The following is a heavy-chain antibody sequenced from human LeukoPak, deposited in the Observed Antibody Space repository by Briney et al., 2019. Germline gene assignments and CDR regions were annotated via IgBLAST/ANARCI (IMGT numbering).Heavy chain of an antibody. CDR3: AKDNVLWFGELNYFDY. V-gene: IGHV3-9*01. CDR2: ISWNSGSI. D-gene: IGHD3-10*01. J-gene: IGHJ4*02. Sequence: GGSLRLSCAASGFTFDDYAMHWVRQAPGKGLEWVSGISWNSGSIGYADSVKGRFTISRDNAKNSLYLQMNSLRAEDTALHYCAKDNVLWFGELNYFDYWGQGTLVTVSS. CDR1: GFTFDDYA.